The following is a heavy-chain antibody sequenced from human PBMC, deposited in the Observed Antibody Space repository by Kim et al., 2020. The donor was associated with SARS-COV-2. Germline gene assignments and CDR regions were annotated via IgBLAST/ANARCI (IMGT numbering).Heavy chain of an antibody. Sequence: GESLKISCKGSGYTFTSYWINWVRQMPGKGLQWMGRIDPTDSATNYSPSFQGHVTISVDTSVNTAFLQWSSLQASDTAVYYCATQGQLALDYWGQGTLVTVSS. V-gene: IGHV5-10-1*01. CDR3: ATQGQLALDY. CDR1: GYTFTSYW. D-gene: IGHD1-1*01. CDR2: IDPTDSAT. J-gene: IGHJ4*02.